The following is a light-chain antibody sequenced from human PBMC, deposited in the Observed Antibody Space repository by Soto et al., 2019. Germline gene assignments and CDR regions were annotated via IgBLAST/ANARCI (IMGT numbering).Light chain of an antibody. CDR1: RSDVGGYNY. Sequence: QSALTQPPSASGSPGQSVTISCTGTRSDVGGYNYVSWYQQFPGQAPKLMIYEVTKRPSGVPDRFSGSKSGNTASLTVSGLQAEDEADFYCSSYAGRNGVVFGGGTKVTVL. V-gene: IGLV2-8*01. CDR2: EVT. J-gene: IGLJ2*01. CDR3: SSYAGRNGVV.